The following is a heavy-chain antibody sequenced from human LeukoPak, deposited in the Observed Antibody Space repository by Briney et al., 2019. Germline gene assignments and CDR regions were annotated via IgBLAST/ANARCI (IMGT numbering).Heavy chain of an antibody. CDR1: GFTFSSYA. CDR2: ISYDGSNK. CDR3: AKSLSGSYYSPGDAFDI. Sequence: GGSLRLSCAASGFTFSSYAMHWVRQAPGKGLEWVAVISYDGSNKYYADSVKGRFTISRDNSKNTLYLQMNSLRAEDTAVYYCAKSLSGSYYSPGDAFDIWGQGTMVTVSS. J-gene: IGHJ3*02. D-gene: IGHD1-26*01. V-gene: IGHV3-30-3*02.